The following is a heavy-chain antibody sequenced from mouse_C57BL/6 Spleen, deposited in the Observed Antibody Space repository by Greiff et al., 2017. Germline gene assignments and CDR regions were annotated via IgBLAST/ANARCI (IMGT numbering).Heavy chain of an antibody. CDR1: GYTFTSYW. CDR2: IDPSDSYT. Sequence: VQLQQPGAELVKPGASVKLSCKASGYTFTSYWMQWVKQRPGQGLEWIGEIDPSDSYTNYNQKFKGKATLTVDTSSSTAYMQLSSLTSEDSAVYYCARGGDYGSSYGGFDYWGQGTTLTVSS. J-gene: IGHJ2*01. D-gene: IGHD1-1*01. V-gene: IGHV1-50*01. CDR3: ARGGDYGSSYGGFDY.